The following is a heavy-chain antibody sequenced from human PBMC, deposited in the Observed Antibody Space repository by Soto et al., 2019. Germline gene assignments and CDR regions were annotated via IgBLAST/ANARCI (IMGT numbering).Heavy chain of an antibody. CDR1: GYTFTSYA. Sequence: ASVKVSCKASGYTFTSYAMHWVRQAPGQRLEWMGWVNAGNGNTKYSQKFQGRVTMTTDTSTSTAYMELRSLRSEDTAVYYCARNGYYRGFDYWGQGTLVTVSS. CDR3: ARNGYYRGFDY. CDR2: VNAGNGNT. V-gene: IGHV1-3*01. D-gene: IGHD3-3*01. J-gene: IGHJ4*02.